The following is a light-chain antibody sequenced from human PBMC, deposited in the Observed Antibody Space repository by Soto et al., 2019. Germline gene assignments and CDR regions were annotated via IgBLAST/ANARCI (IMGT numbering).Light chain of an antibody. CDR2: GAS. J-gene: IGKJ2*01. CDR3: QQYGDSPST. CDR1: QIFSSDY. Sequence: EVVLTQSPGTLSLSPGERATLSCRASQIFSSDYLAWYQQKPGQAPRLLIYGASTRATHIPDRFSGSGSGTDFTLTISRLETEDSAVYLCQQYGDSPSTFGQGTKLEIK. V-gene: IGKV3-20*01.